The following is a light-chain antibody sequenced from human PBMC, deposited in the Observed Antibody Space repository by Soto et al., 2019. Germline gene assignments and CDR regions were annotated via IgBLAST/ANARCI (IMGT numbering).Light chain of an antibody. CDR2: FNN. CDR3: ATWDDSLTGQEV. Sequence: QAVVTQPPSASGSPGLRVTISCSGSSSNIGRNTVNWYKQLPGTAPKLLIYFNNQRPSGVPARFSGSKSGTSASLAISGLQSEDEADYYCATWDDSLTGQEVFGGGTKLTVL. V-gene: IGLV1-44*01. J-gene: IGLJ2*01. CDR1: SSNIGRNT.